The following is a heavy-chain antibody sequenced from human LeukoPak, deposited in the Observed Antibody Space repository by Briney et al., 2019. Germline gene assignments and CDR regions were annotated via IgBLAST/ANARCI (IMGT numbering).Heavy chain of an antibody. Sequence: GGSLRLSCAASGFTFSSYSMNWVRQAPGKGLEWVSYISSSSSTIYYADSVKGRFTISRDNAKNSLYLQMNSLRAEDTAVYYCARDIPRGYSYPYRPLDYWGQGTLVTVSS. D-gene: IGHD5-18*01. J-gene: IGHJ4*02. V-gene: IGHV3-48*04. CDR3: ARDIPRGYSYPYRPLDY. CDR1: GFTFSSYS. CDR2: ISSSSSTI.